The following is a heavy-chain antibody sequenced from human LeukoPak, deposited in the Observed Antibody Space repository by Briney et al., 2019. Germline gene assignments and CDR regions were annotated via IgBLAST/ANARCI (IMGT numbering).Heavy chain of an antibody. CDR3: ARLVPAAMYSGFHMDV. CDR1: GGSISSSSYY. CDR2: IYYSGST. Sequence: NPSETLSLTCTVSGGSISSSSYYWGWIRQPPGKGLEWIGSIYYSGSTYYNPSLKSRVTISVDTSKNQFSLKLSSVTAADTAVYYCARLVPAAMYSGFHMDVWGKGTTATVSS. J-gene: IGHJ6*03. D-gene: IGHD2-2*01. V-gene: IGHV4-39*01.